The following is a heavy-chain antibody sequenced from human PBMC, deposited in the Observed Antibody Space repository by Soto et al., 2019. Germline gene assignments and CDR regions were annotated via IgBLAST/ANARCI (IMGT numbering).Heavy chain of an antibody. Sequence: SVKVSVKASGYTFTSYDMNWVRQAPGQGLEWMGRINPSGGITSYAQKFQGRVTMTRDTSTSTVYMELRSLRSDDTAVYYCATDHGSWYIDYWGQGTLVTVSS. D-gene: IGHD6-13*01. V-gene: IGHV1-46*01. CDR3: ATDHGSWYIDY. CDR1: GYTFTSYD. J-gene: IGHJ4*02. CDR2: INPSGGIT.